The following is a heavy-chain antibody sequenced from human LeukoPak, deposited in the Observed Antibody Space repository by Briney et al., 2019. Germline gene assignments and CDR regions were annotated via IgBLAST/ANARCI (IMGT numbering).Heavy chain of an antibody. V-gene: IGHV3-23*01. CDR1: GFIFSSYA. CDR3: AKGPDLAEY. J-gene: IGHJ4*02. D-gene: IGHD1-14*01. CDR2: ISGSGGST. Sequence: GGSLRLSCAASGFIFSSYAMSWVRKAPGKGLEWVSAISGSGGSTYYANSVKGRFTISRDSPKNTLYLQMNSLRAEDTAVYYCAKGPDLAEYWGQGTLVTVSS.